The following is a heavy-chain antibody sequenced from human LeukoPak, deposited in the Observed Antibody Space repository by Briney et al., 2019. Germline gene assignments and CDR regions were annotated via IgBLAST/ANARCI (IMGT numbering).Heavy chain of an antibody. CDR2: INSDGSST. V-gene: IGHV3-74*01. CDR1: GLTFSSYW. Sequence: PGGSLRLSCAASGLTFSSYWMHWVRQGPGKGLVWVSRINSDGSSTNYADSVRGRFTISRDNAENTLYLQMNSLRVEDTAVYYCARRVVVAAAPYYFDYWGQGTLVTVSS. CDR3: ARRVVVAAAPYYFDY. D-gene: IGHD2-2*01. J-gene: IGHJ4*02.